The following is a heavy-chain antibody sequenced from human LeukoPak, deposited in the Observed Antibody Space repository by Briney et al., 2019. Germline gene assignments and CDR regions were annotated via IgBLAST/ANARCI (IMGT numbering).Heavy chain of an antibody. D-gene: IGHD3-9*01. V-gene: IGHV2-5*02. CDR1: GFSLSTSGVG. CDR2: IYWDDDK. Sequence: SGPTLVNPTQTLTLTCTFSGFSLSTSGVGVGWIRQPPGKALEWLALIYWDDDKRYSPSLKSRLTITKDTSKNQVAPTMTNMDPVDTATYYCAHRRLGPFALDYWGQGTLVTVSS. J-gene: IGHJ4*02. CDR3: AHRRLGPFALDY.